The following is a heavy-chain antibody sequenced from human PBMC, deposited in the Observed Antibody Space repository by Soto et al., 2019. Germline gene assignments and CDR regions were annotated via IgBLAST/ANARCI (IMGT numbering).Heavy chain of an antibody. J-gene: IGHJ6*02. CDR1: GYSFTTYW. CDR2: IYPGDSDT. D-gene: IGHD6-6*01. Sequence: GESLKISCKGSGYSFTTYWIGWVRQMPGKGLEWMGVIYPGDSDTRYSPSFQGQVTISADESISTAYLQWSSLKASDTAMYYCARLKYRISSRVAVDREEWDYYYYGMDVWGQGTTVTVSS. CDR3: ARLKYRISSRVAVDREEWDYYYYGMDV. V-gene: IGHV5-51*01.